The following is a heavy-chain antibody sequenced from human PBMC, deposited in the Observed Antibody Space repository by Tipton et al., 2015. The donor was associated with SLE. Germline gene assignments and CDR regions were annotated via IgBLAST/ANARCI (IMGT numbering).Heavy chain of an antibody. Sequence: PGLVKPSETLSLTCTVSGGSISSSSYYWGWIRQPPGKGLEWIGYIYYSGSTNYNPSLKSRVTISVDTSKNQFSLKLSSVTAADTAVYYCARDGYGGSHFSYWGQGTLVTVSS. CDR1: GGSISSSSYY. CDR3: ARDGYGGSHFSY. D-gene: IGHD1-26*01. V-gene: IGHV4-61*01. CDR2: IYYSGST. J-gene: IGHJ4*02.